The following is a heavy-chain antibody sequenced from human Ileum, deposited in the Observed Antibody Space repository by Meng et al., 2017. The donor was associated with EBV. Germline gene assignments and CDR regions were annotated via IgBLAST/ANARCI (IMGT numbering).Heavy chain of an antibody. CDR2: IYWDDDK. V-gene: IGHV2-5*02. J-gene: IGHJ4*02. CDR1: GFAPTARPVG. Sequence: ITFKWSVPSRFESPQPLPLPRTSAGFAPTARPVGVGWIRQPPGAALQCLALIYWDDDKRYSPSLRSRLTVNKDTSKNQVVLTMTNMDPMDTATYYCAHRRDYNGAWNEGCFDYWGQGILVTVSS. CDR3: AHRRDYNGAWNEGCFDY. D-gene: IGHD1-1*01.